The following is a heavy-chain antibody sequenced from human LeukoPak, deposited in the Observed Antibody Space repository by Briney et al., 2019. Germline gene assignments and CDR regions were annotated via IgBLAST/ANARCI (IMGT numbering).Heavy chain of an antibody. D-gene: IGHD3-10*01. CDR3: TRDALFGSGRTLLDF. V-gene: IGHV3-7*04. CDR1: EFTFNRYW. CDR2: IKHDGSEA. J-gene: IGHJ4*02. Sequence: GGSLRLSCAASEFTFNRYWMSWVRQAPGKGLEWVANIKHDGSEAHYVDSVKGRFTISRDNAKNSLSLQINSLNVDDTGVYFCTRDALFGSGRTLLDFWSQGTLVSVSS.